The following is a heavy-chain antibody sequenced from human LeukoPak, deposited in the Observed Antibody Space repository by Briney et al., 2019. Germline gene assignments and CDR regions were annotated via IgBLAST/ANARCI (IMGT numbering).Heavy chain of an antibody. V-gene: IGHV3-23*01. CDR1: GFTFSSYA. D-gene: IGHD6-13*01. Sequence: QSGGSLRLSCAAAGFTFSSYAMSWVRQAPGKGLEWVSAISGSGGSTYYADSVKGRFTISIDNSKNTLYLQMGSLTTEDMAVYYCARGSHRRYSSSWYSLWGQGTLVTVSS. CDR3: ARGSHRRYSSSWYSL. J-gene: IGHJ4*02. CDR2: ISGSGGST.